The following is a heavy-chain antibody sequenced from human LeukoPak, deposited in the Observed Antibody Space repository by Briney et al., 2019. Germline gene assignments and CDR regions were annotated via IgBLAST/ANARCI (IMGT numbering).Heavy chain of an antibody. J-gene: IGHJ4*02. D-gene: IGHD5-12*01. V-gene: IGHV3-23*01. CDR1: GFTFSSYA. CDR2: LDDSGSST. Sequence: GGSLRLSCAASGFTFSSYAMSWVRQAPGKGLEWVSALDDSGSSTYYANSVKGRFTISRDSSKDTLHLQMNSLRAEDTAVYYCAKEGIDGSGYDLDYWGQGTLVTVSS. CDR3: AKEGIDGSGYDLDY.